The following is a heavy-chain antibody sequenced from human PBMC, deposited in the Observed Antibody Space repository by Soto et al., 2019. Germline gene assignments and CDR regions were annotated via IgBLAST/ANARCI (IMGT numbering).Heavy chain of an antibody. V-gene: IGHV1-58*01. CDR2: IVVDNGKT. CDR3: AAATDFWNGYYSDY. J-gene: IGHJ4*02. D-gene: IGHD3-3*01. Sequence: SVKLSFKASEFTLSSSAVQWVRQGRGQRLEWIGWIVVDNGKTKYAQKFRDRVTITRDMSTSTAYMELSSLRSEDTAVYYCAAATDFWNGYYSDYWGQGTPVTVSS. CDR1: EFTLSSSA.